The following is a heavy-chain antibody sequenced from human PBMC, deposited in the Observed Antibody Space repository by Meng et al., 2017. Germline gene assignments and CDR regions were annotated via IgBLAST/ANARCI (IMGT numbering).Heavy chain of an antibody. D-gene: IGHD6-19*01. J-gene: IGHJ4*02. Sequence: QVDMVQSRAELKKPGASVKVSCKASSYTFTSYGISWARQAPGQGLEWMRWISAYNGNTNYAQKLQGRVTMTTDTSTSTAYMERRSLRSDDTAVYYCARAGIAVAGPDYWGQGTLVTVSS. CDR1: SYTFTSYG. CDR3: ARAGIAVAGPDY. CDR2: ISAYNGNT. V-gene: IGHV1-18*01.